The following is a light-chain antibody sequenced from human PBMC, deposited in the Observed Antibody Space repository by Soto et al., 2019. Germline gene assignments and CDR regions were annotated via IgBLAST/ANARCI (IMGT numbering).Light chain of an antibody. CDR2: AAS. J-gene: IGKJ4*01. V-gene: IGKV3-20*01. Sequence: EIVLTQSPGTLSSSRGEGATLSCRARQSVSSNYLAWYQQKPGQAPRLLIYAASSRAAGIADRFSSSGSGADFTLTISRVEAEDFAVYYWQQYGYSPTFGGGTKVDIK. CDR1: QSVSSNY. CDR3: QQYGYSPT.